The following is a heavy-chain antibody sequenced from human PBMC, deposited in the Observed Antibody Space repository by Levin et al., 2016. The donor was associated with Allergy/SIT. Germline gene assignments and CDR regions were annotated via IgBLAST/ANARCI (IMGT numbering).Heavy chain of an antibody. V-gene: IGHV4-59*08. J-gene: IGHJ6*02. CDR3: ARRPSSYSVITYAMDV. CDR2: IYYSSYA. Sequence: WIRQPPGRGLEWIGNIYYSSYANYNPSLKSRVTISVATSKTQFSLKLTSVTAADTAVYYCARRPSSYSVITYAMDVWGQGTTVTVSS. D-gene: IGHD3-10*01.